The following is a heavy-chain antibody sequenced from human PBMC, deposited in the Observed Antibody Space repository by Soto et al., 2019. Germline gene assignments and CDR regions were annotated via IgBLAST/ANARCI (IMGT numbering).Heavy chain of an antibody. CDR3: ARESSSSCHDY. CDR1: GYTFTNYG. Sequence: ASVKVSCKASGYTFTNYGFSWVRQAPGQGLEWMGIINPSGGSTSYAQKFQGRVTMTRDTSTSTVYMELSSLRSEDTAVYYCARESSSSCHDYWGQGTLVTVSS. CDR2: INPSGGST. V-gene: IGHV1-46*01. D-gene: IGHD6-13*01. J-gene: IGHJ4*02.